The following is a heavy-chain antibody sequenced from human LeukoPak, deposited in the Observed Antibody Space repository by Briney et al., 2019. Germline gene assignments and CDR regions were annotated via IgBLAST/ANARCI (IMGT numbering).Heavy chain of an antibody. CDR2: IYYSGST. CDR1: GGSISSGDYY. CDR3: AGYCSSTSCYDY. Sequence: SQTLSLTCTVSGGSISSGDYYWSWIRQPPGKGLEWIGYIYYSGSTYYNPSLKSRVTISVDTSKNQFSLKLSSVTAADTAVYYCAGYCSSTSCYDYWGQGTLVTVSS. D-gene: IGHD2-2*01. V-gene: IGHV4-30-4*08. J-gene: IGHJ4*02.